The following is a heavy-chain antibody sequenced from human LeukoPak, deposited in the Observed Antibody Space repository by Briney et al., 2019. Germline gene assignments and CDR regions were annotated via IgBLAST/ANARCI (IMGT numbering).Heavy chain of an antibody. CDR3: ARALTGVGATTN. J-gene: IGHJ4*02. CDR2: IYYSGST. V-gene: IGHV4-59*01. CDR1: GGSTSSYY. Sequence: PSETLSLTCTVSGGSTSSYYWSWIRQSPGKGLECIGYIYYSGSTNYNPSLKSRVTISVDTSKNQFSLKLSSVTAADTAVYYCARALTGVGATTNWGQGTLVTVSS. D-gene: IGHD1-26*01.